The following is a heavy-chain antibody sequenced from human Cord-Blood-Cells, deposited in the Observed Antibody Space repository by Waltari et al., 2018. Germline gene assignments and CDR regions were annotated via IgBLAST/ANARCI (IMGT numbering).Heavy chain of an antibody. J-gene: IGHJ3*02. D-gene: IGHD1-26*01. Sequence: QVQLVESGGGVVQPGRSLRLSCAASGFTFSSYGMTWVRQAPGKGLEWVAVIWYDGSNKYYADSVKGRFTISRDNSKNTLYLQMNSLRAEDTAVYYCARVGVGATKYDAFDIWGQGTMVTVSS. CDR1: GFTFSSYG. CDR2: IWYDGSNK. CDR3: ARVGVGATKYDAFDI. V-gene: IGHV3-33*01.